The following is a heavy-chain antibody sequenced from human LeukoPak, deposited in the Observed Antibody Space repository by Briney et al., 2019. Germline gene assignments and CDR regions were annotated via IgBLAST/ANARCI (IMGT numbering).Heavy chain of an antibody. D-gene: IGHD1-14*01. Sequence: SVKVSCKASGGTFSSYAISWVRQAPGQGLEWMRRIIPMFGTANYAQKFQGRVTITTDESTSTAYMELSSLRSEDTAVYYCARSSPYPEPGWFDPWGQGTLVTVSS. CDR3: ARSSPYPEPGWFDP. CDR1: GGTFSSYA. V-gene: IGHV1-69*05. J-gene: IGHJ5*02. CDR2: IIPMFGTA.